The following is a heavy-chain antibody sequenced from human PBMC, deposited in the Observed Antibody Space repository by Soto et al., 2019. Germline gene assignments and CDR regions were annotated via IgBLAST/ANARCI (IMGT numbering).Heavy chain of an antibody. CDR2: ISSSSSTI. D-gene: IGHD2-15*01. V-gene: IGHV3-48*01. CDR1: GFTFSSYS. J-gene: IGHJ6*03. Sequence: GGSLRLSCAASGFTFSSYSMNWVRQAPGKGLEWVSYISSSSSTIYYADSVKGRFTISRDNAKNSLYLQMNSLRAEDTAVYYCARDSIVVVVAATLDYYYMDVWGKGTTVTVSS. CDR3: ARDSIVVVVAATLDYYYMDV.